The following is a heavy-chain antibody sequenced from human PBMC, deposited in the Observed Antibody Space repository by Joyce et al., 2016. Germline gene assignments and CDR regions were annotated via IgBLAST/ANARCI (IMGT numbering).Heavy chain of an antibody. CDR1: GFTFSNYG. Sequence: QGQLVESGGGVVQPGRSLRLSCAASGFTFSNYGMHWVRQAPGKGLGWVAVISYDGNNKHYGDSVKGRFTISRDNSKNTLYLQMNSLRAEDTAVYYCAGGILTGYFDYWGQGTLVTVSS. CDR3: AGGILTGYFDY. V-gene: IGHV3-30*03. D-gene: IGHD3-9*01. J-gene: IGHJ4*02. CDR2: ISYDGNNK.